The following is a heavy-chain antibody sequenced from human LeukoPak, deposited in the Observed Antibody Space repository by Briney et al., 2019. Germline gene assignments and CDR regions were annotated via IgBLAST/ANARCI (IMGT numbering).Heavy chain of an antibody. Sequence: KASETLSLTCAVYGGSFSGYYWSWIRQPPGKGLEWIGEINHSGSTNYNPSLKSRVTISVDTSKNQFSLKLSSVTASDTAVYYCARDRSILIAALPFDPWGQGTLVTVSS. CDR1: GGSFSGYY. V-gene: IGHV4-34*01. CDR3: ARDRSILIAALPFDP. D-gene: IGHD6-6*01. CDR2: INHSGST. J-gene: IGHJ5*02.